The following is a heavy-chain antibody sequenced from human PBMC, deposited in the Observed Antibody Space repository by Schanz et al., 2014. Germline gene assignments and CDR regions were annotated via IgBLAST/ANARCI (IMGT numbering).Heavy chain of an antibody. CDR2: ISAFDDKT. Sequence: QLMQSGSEVRKPGASVKVSCKASGYIFGSHGMTWVRQAPGQGPEWMGWISAFDDKTDYAQNFQGRLIMTTDTSTTTVYMELRSLISDDTAVYYCVRDAGWAFGDYHGMDVWGQGTSVTVSS. CDR3: VRDAGWAFGDYHGMDV. CDR1: GYIFGSHG. J-gene: IGHJ6*02. V-gene: IGHV1-18*01. D-gene: IGHD3-10*01.